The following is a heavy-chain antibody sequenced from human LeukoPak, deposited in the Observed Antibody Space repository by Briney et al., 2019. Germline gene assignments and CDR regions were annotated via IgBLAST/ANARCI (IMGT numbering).Heavy chain of an antibody. D-gene: IGHD6-19*01. V-gene: IGHV3-30-3*02. CDR2: ISYDGSNK. J-gene: IGHJ4*02. CDR1: GFTFSSNA. Sequence: AGSLTLSCAASGFTFSSNAMHWVRQAPGQGLEWVAVISYDGSNKYYEDPVKGRFTNSTDNSKNTLYLQMNSLRAEDTAVYYCAEDLAVGGTVFDYWGQGTLVTVSS. CDR3: AEDLAVGGTVFDY.